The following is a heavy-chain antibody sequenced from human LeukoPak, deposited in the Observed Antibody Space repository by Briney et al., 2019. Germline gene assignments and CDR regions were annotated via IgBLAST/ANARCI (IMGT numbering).Heavy chain of an antibody. CDR2: ISGSGGST. V-gene: IGHV3-23*01. Sequence: QTGGSLRLSCAASGFTFSSYAMSWVRQAPGKGLEWVSAISGSGGSTYYADSVKGRFTISRDNSKNTLYLQMNSLRAEDTAVYFCAKGLGSSWFTNWFDPRGQGTLVTVSS. CDR1: GFTFSSYA. D-gene: IGHD6-13*01. J-gene: IGHJ5*02. CDR3: AKGLGSSWFTNWFDP.